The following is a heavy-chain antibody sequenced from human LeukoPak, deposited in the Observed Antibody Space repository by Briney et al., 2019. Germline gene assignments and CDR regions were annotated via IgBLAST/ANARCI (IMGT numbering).Heavy chain of an antibody. CDR1: GDSINSNNYY. V-gene: IGHV4-61*02. CDR2: IYSSGRT. Sequence: PSQTLSLTCTVSGDSINSNNYYWSWIRQPAGKGLEWIGRIYSSGRTNYNPSLKSRVTISVDTSKNQFSLKLSSVTAADTAVYYRARGRYYYDSSGSWNLRYYYYYMDVWGKGTTVTISS. J-gene: IGHJ6*03. D-gene: IGHD3-22*01. CDR3: ARGRYYYDSSGSWNLRYYYYYMDV.